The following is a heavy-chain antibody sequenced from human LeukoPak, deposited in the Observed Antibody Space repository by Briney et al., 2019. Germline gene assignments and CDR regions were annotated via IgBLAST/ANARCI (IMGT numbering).Heavy chain of an antibody. CDR1: GFTFSSYD. Sequence: GGSLRLSCVASGFTFSSYDMSWVRQAPGKGLEWVSAISGSGGSIYYPDSVKGRFTISRDNSKNAVYLQMNSLRAEDTAIYYCARDEYSTSPQDHWGQGTLVSVSS. CDR2: ISGSGGSI. CDR3: ARDEYSTSPQDH. J-gene: IGHJ4*02. D-gene: IGHD2/OR15-2a*01. V-gene: IGHV3-23*01.